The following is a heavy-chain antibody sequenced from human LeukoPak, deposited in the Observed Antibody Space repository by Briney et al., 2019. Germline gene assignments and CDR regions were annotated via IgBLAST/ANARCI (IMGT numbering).Heavy chain of an antibody. J-gene: IGHJ4*02. CDR2: ISWYSCSI. CDR1: GFTFDDYA. D-gene: IGHD5-18*01. CDR3: AKDGYSYGLLPLDY. Sequence: GRSLRLSCAASGFTFDDYAMHWVRQAPGKGLEWVSGISWYSCSIGYAASVKGRFTISRDNAKNSLYLQMNSLRAEDTALYYCAKDGYSYGLLPLDYWGQGTLVTVSS. V-gene: IGHV3-9*01.